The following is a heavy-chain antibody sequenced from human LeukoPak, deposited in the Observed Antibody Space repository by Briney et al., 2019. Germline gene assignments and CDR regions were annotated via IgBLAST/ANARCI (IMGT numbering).Heavy chain of an antibody. CDR1: GFSFNSYS. CDR2: IIASSGST. Sequence: GGSLRLSCAASGFSFNSYSMGWVRQAPGEGLEWVSIIIASSGSTFYADSVKGRFTISRDNSKNTLYLQMNSLRVEDTAVYYCVKGGYDFVEVAYFDFWGQGTLVTVSS. D-gene: IGHD5-12*01. J-gene: IGHJ4*02. CDR3: VKGGYDFVEVAYFDF. V-gene: IGHV3-23*01.